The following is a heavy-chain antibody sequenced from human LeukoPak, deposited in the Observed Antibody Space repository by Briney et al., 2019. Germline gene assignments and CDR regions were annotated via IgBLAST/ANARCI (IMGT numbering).Heavy chain of an antibody. V-gene: IGHV3-23*01. CDR3: AKFGYYDILTGYLGLDY. Sequence: GGSLRLSCAASGFTFSSYAMSWARQAPGKGLEWVSAISGSGGSTYYADSVKGRFTISRDNSKNTLYLQMNSLRAEDTAVYYCAKFGYYDILTGYLGLDYWGQGTLVTVSS. D-gene: IGHD3-9*01. CDR1: GFTFSSYA. J-gene: IGHJ4*02. CDR2: ISGSGGST.